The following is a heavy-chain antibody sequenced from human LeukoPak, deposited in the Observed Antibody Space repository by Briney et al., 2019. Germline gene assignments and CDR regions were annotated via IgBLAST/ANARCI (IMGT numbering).Heavy chain of an antibody. CDR1: GFTFSSYSMN. D-gene: IGHD2-15*01. J-gene: IGHJ4*02. CDR3: ARHDGRSGGTMGALDH. CDR2: SYSGGST. V-gene: IGHV4-39*01. Sequence: GSLRLSCTASGFTFSSYSMNWVRQSPGKGLEWIGSSYSGGSTYYQNPSLKSRVTISVDTSKNQFLLNVSSVTAADTAVYYCARHDGRSGGTMGALDHWGRGALVIVSS.